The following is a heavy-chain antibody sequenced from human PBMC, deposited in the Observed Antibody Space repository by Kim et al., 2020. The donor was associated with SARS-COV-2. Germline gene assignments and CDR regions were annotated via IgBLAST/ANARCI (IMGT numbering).Heavy chain of an antibody. D-gene: IGHD6-6*01. CDR2: T. Sequence: TNYTPSLKSRVTISVDKSKNQFSLKLSSVTAADTAVYYCARDQGSSFFDYWGQGTLVTVSS. CDR3: ARDQGSSFFDY. V-gene: IGHV4-4*02. J-gene: IGHJ4*02.